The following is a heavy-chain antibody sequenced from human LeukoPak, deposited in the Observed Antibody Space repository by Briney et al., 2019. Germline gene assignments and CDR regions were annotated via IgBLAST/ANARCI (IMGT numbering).Heavy chain of an antibody. CDR1: GGSISSYY. V-gene: IGHV4-59*01. Sequence: SETLSLTCTVSGGSISSYYWNWIRQPPGKGLEWIGYIYYSGRTNYNPSLKGRVTISVDTSKNQFSLKLSSVTAADTAVYYCARDIRGLDAFDIWGQGTMVTVSS. CDR3: ARDIRGLDAFDI. J-gene: IGHJ3*02. CDR2: IYYSGRT. D-gene: IGHD2-2*02.